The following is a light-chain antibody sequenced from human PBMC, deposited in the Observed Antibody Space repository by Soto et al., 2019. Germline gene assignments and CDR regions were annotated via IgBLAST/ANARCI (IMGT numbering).Light chain of an antibody. CDR2: GAS. CDR1: QSLTSSY. CDR3: QQYENSPPSYT. Sequence: ELVLTQSPGTLSLSPGESATLSCRASQSLTSSYLAWCQQKPGQAPRLLIYGASSRATGIPDRFTGTGSGTDFTLTISRLEPEDFAVYYCQQYENSPPSYTFGQGTKLEIK. V-gene: IGKV3-20*01. J-gene: IGKJ2*01.